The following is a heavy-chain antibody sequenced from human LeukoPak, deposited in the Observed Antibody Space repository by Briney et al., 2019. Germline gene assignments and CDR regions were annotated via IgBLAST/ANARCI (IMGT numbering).Heavy chain of an antibody. J-gene: IGHJ4*02. D-gene: IGHD6-19*01. Sequence: PSQTLSLTCTVSGGSISSGGYYWSWIRQPPGKGLEWIGYIYHSGSTYYNPSLKSRVTISVDRSKNQFSLKLSSVTAADTAVYYCASNIAVGWLFDYWGQGTLATVSS. V-gene: IGHV4-30-2*01. CDR2: IYHSGST. CDR1: GGSISSGGYY. CDR3: ASNIAVGWLFDY.